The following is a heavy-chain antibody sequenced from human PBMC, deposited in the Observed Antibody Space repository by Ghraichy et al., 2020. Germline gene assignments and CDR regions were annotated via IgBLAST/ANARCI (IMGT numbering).Heavy chain of an antibody. J-gene: IGHJ4*02. V-gene: IGHV4-39*01. CDR2: IYYSGST. CDR1: GASISSSSYY. Sequence: SETLSLTCTVSGASISSSSYYWAWIRPPPGKGLEWIGSIYYSGSTYYNPSLKSRVTISEDTSKNQFSLKLSSVTAADTAVYFCAGTYDYYDSSGYPYTYFFDYWDQGTLVTVSS. CDR3: AGTYDYYDSSGYPYTYFFDY. D-gene: IGHD3-22*01.